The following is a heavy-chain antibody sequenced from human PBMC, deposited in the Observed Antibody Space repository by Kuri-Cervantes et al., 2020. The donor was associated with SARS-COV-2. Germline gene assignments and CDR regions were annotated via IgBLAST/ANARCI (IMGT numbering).Heavy chain of an antibody. CDR3: ARDPNANHNNWFDP. J-gene: IGHJ5*02. V-gene: IGHV3-21*01. D-gene: IGHD4/OR15-4a*01. CDR1: GFTFSAYT. Sequence: GESLKISCVASGFTFSAYTLNWVRQAPGKGLEWVSSITRSSVYISYADSLKGRFTISRDNAKNSLYLQMNSLRAEDTAVYYCARDPNANHNNWFDPWGQGTLVTVSS. CDR2: ITRSSVYI.